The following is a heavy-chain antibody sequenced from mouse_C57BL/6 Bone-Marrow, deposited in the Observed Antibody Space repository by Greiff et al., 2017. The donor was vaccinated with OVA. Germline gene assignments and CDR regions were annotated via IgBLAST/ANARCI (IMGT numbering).Heavy chain of an antibody. Sequence: VQLQQPGAELVKPGASVKLSCKASGYTFTSYWMQWVKQRPGQGLEWIGEIDPSDSYTNYNQKFKGKATLTVDTSSSTAYMQLSSLTSEDSAVYYCARSRPITTVKDYWGQGTTLTVSS. J-gene: IGHJ2*01. V-gene: IGHV1-50*01. CDR2: IDPSDSYT. CDR3: ARSRPITTVKDY. D-gene: IGHD1-1*01. CDR1: GYTFTSYW.